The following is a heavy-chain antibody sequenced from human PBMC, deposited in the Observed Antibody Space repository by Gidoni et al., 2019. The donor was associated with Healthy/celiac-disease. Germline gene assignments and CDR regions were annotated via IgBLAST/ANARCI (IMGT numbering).Heavy chain of an antibody. CDR1: GFTVSSNY. V-gene: IGHV3-53*02. J-gene: IGHJ3*02. CDR2: IYSGGST. D-gene: IGHD2-21*02. CDR3: ARGCGGDCYPETDAFDI. Sequence: EVQLVETGGGLIQPGGSLRLSCAASGFTVSSNYMSWVRQAPGKGLEWVSVIYSGGSTYYADSVKGRFTISRDNSKNTLYLQMNSLRAEDTAVYYCARGCGGDCYPETDAFDIWGQGTMVTVSS.